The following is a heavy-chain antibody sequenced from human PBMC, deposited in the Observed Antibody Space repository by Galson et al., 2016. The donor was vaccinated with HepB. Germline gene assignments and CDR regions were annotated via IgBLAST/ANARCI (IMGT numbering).Heavy chain of an antibody. CDR3: ARRAYGAPFDL. CDR2: IYPGDSQT. J-gene: IGHJ3*01. Sequence: QSGAEVTKPGESLKISCKGSGYTFTIYWIAWVRQMPGKGLEWMGIIYPGDSQTIYSPSFQGQVTISVDKSISTAYLQWSSLKASDTAMYYCARRAYGAPFDLWGQGRMVTVST. D-gene: IGHD4/OR15-4a*01. CDR1: GYTFTIYW. V-gene: IGHV5-51*01.